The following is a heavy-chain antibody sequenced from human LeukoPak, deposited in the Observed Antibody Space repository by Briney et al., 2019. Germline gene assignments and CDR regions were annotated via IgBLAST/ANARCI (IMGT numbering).Heavy chain of an antibody. CDR1: GYTFTSYA. D-gene: IGHD5-18*01. CDR2: INTNTGNP. Sequence: ASVKVSCKASGYTFTSYAMNWVRQAPGQGLEWMGWINTNTGNPTYAQGFTGRFVFSLDTSVSTAYLQISSLKAEDTAVYYCARRGYSYGETRSNFDYWGQGTLVTVSS. J-gene: IGHJ4*02. V-gene: IGHV7-4-1*02. CDR3: ARRGYSYGETRSNFDY.